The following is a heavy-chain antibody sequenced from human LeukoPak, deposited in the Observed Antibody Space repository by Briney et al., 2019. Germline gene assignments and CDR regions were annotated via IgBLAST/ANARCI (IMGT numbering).Heavy chain of an antibody. CDR3: AKLLLNLVSGVKANFPYHRNV. D-gene: IGHD2/OR15-2a*01. Sequence: GGSLRLSCVASEFTFSSYWMHWVRQAPGKGLVWVSRISNDGTSTYYADSVKGRFTISRDNGENTVYLQLNSLGAEDTAVYYCAKLLLNLVSGVKANFPYHRNVWAKGPTLTLSS. CDR1: EFTFSSYW. J-gene: IGHJ6*04. CDR2: ISNDGTST. V-gene: IGHV3-74*01.